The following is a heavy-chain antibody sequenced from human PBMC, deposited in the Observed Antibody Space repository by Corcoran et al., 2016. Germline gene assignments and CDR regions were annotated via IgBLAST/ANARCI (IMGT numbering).Heavy chain of an antibody. CDR2: IYSGGST. D-gene: IGHD2-8*01. CDR1: GFTVSSNY. J-gene: IGHJ6*02. CDR3: ATRYCTNGVCPEYYYYGMDV. V-gene: IGHV3-53*02. Sequence: EVQLVETGGGLIQPGGSLRLSCAASGFTVSSNYISWVRQAPGKGLEWVSVIYSGGSTYYADSVKCRFTISRDNSKNTLYLQMNSLRAEDMAVAYCATRYCTNGVCPEYYYYGMDVWGQGTTVTVSS.